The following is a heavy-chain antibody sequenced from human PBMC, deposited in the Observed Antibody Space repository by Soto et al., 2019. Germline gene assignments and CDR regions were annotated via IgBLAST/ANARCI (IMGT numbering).Heavy chain of an antibody. Sequence: SETLSLTCTVSGGSISSYYWSWIRQSPGKGLEWIGYIYYSGSTNYNPSLKSRVTISVDTSKNQFSLKLSSVTAADTAVYYCARGTRNMITFGGVSVWGQGTLVTVSS. CDR2: IYYSGST. CDR1: GGSISSYY. J-gene: IGHJ4*02. D-gene: IGHD3-16*01. V-gene: IGHV4-59*01. CDR3: ARGTRNMITFGGVSV.